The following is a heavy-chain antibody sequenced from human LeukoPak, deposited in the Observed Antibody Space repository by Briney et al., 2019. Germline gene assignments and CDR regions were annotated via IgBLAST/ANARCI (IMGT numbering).Heavy chain of an antibody. D-gene: IGHD3-3*01. CDR3: ARGLYDFWSGYSNWFDP. CDR2: IYYSGST. Sequence: PSETLSLTCTVSGGPISSGGYYWSWIRQHPGKGLEWIGYIYYSGSTYYNPSLKSRVTISVDTSKNQFSLKLSSVTAADTAVYYCARGLYDFWSGYSNWFDPWGQGTLVTVSS. CDR1: GGPISSGGYY. J-gene: IGHJ5*02. V-gene: IGHV4-31*03.